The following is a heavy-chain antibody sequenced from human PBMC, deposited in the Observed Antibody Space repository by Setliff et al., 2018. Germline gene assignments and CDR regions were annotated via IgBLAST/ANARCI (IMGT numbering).Heavy chain of an antibody. CDR3: SRGRVTTYRFYYYGLDV. CDR2: IKQDGSEK. J-gene: IGHJ6*02. CDR1: GFTFSSYW. Sequence: PGGSLRLSCAASGFTFSSYWMSWVRQAPGKGLEWVANIKQDGSEKYYVDSVKGRFTISRDNAKNSLYLQMNSLRAEDTAVYYCSRGRVTTYRFYYYGLDVWGQGTTVTVSS. D-gene: IGHD4-17*01. V-gene: IGHV3-7*01.